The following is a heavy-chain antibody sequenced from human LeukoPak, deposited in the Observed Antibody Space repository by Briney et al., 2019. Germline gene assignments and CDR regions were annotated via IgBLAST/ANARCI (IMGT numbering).Heavy chain of an antibody. V-gene: IGHV4-39*07. J-gene: IGHJ4*02. Sequence: PSETLSLTCTVSGGSISSSSYYWGWIRQPPGKGLEWIGSIYYSGSTYYNPSLKSRVTISVDTSKNQFSLKLSSVTAADTAVYYCATTPTYYYDSSGYSVYYFDYWGQGTLVTVSS. CDR1: GGSISSSSYY. CDR2: IYYSGST. D-gene: IGHD3-22*01. CDR3: ATTPTYYYDSSGYSVYYFDY.